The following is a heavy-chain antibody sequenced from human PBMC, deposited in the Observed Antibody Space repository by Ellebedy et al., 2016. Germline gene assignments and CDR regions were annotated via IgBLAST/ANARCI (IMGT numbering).Heavy chain of an antibody. V-gene: IGHV3-30-3*01. D-gene: IGHD2-15*01. CDR1: GFTFSSYA. CDR3: ARGIGYCSGGSCYYYFDY. J-gene: IGHJ4*02. CDR2: ISYGGNNK. Sequence: GGSLRLSCAASGFTFSSYAMHWLRQAPGKGLEWVAVISYGGNNKYYADSVKGRFTISRDNSKNTLYLQMNNLRAEDTTVYYCARGIGYCSGGSCYYYFDYWGQGTLVTVSS.